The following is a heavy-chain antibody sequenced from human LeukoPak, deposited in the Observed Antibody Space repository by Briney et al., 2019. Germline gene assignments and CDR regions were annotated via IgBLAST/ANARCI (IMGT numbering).Heavy chain of an antibody. CDR3: ARQAAMVTAPNWFDP. J-gene: IGHJ5*02. CDR1: GGSISSSSYY. CDR2: IYYSGST. V-gene: IGHV4-39*01. D-gene: IGHD5-18*01. Sequence: SETLSLTCTVSGGSISSSSYYWGWIRQPPGKGLEWIGSIYYSGSTYYNPSLKSRVTISVDTSKNQFSLKLSSVTAADTAVYYCARQAAMVTAPNWFDPWGQGTLVTVSS.